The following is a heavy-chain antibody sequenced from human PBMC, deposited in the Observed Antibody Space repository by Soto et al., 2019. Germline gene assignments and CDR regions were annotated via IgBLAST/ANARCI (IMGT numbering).Heavy chain of an antibody. J-gene: IGHJ6*02. Sequence: GESLKISCKTSGYSFTNNWITWVRRMPGKGLEWVGRIDPSDSYSDYSPSFQGHVTIPTEKSLSTAYLQWSSLKASDTVMYYCARLGSSGQMDVWGQGTTVTVSS. V-gene: IGHV5-10-1*01. CDR3: ARLGSSGQMDV. CDR2: IDPSDSYS. CDR1: GYSFTNNW. D-gene: IGHD3-10*01.